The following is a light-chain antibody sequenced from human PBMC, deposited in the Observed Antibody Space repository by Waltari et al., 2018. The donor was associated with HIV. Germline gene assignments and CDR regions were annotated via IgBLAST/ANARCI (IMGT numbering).Light chain of an antibody. V-gene: IGLV1-44*01. CDR1: SSNIGTKT. Sequence: QSVLTQPPSASGTPGQRVTISCSGSSSNIGTKTVSWYRQLPGTAPKLPIHTNNQRPSGVPDRFSGSKSGASASLAISGLQSEDEADYYCAAWDDNLSGVVFGGGTKLTVL. CDR3: AAWDDNLSGVV. CDR2: TNN. J-gene: IGLJ2*01.